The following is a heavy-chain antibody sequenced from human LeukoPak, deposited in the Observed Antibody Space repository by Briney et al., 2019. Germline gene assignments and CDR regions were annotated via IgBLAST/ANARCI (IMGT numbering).Heavy chain of an antibody. J-gene: IGHJ4*02. CDR1: GFTLSSNY. Sequence: PGGSLRPSCATSGFTLSSNYKSWVRQAPGKGLEWVSAIHSGGSTYYADSVKGRFTISRDNSKNTLYLQMNSLRAEDTAVYYCARVYRGSYFGYYFDYWGQGTLVTVSS. V-gene: IGHV3-53*01. CDR2: IHSGGST. CDR3: ARVYRGSYFGYYFDY. D-gene: IGHD1-26*01.